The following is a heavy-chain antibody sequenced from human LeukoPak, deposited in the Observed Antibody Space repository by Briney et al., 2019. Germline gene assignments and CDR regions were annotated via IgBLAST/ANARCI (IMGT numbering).Heavy chain of an antibody. CDR2: INPNSGGT. CDR1: GYTFTAYY. J-gene: IGHJ6*02. CDR3: ARGYFDWLSDYYYYYGMDV. D-gene: IGHD3-9*01. Sequence: ASVKVSCKASGYTFTAYYMHWVRQAPGQGLEWMGWINPNSGGTNYAQKFQGRVTMTRDTSISTAYMELSRLRSDDTAVYYCARGYFDWLSDYYYYYGMDVWGQGTTVTVSS. V-gene: IGHV1-2*02.